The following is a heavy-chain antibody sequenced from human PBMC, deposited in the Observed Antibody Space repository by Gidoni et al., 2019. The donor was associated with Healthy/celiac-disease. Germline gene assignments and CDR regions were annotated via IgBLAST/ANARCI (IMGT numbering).Heavy chain of an antibody. Sequence: QVQLQESGPGLVKPSQTLSLTCTVSGGSISSGSYYWSWIRQPAGKGLEWIGRIYTSGSTNYNPSLKSRVTISEDPSKNQFSLKLSSVTAADTAVYYCAREGSSSWYGNWFDPWGQGTLVTVSS. D-gene: IGHD6-13*01. CDR2: IYTSGST. CDR3: AREGSSSWYGNWFDP. J-gene: IGHJ5*02. V-gene: IGHV4-61*02. CDR1: GGSISSGSYY.